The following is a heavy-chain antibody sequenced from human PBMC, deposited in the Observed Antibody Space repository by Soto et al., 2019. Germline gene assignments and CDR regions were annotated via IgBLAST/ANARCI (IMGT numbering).Heavy chain of an antibody. CDR1: GFTFSSYS. CDR2: ISSSSSYI. J-gene: IGHJ6*02. D-gene: IGHD3-10*01. Sequence: PGGSLRRSCAASGFTFSSYSMNWVRQAPGKGLEWVSPISSSSSYIYYADSVKGRFTISRDNAKNSLYLQMNSLRAEDTAVYYCASGRNMVRGFVNYYYGMDVWGQGTTVTVSS. CDR3: ASGRNMVRGFVNYYYGMDV. V-gene: IGHV3-21*01.